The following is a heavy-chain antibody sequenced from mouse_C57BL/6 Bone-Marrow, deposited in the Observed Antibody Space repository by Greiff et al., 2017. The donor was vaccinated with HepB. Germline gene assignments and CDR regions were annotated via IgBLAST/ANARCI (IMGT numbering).Heavy chain of an antibody. CDR2: IHPNSVST. J-gene: IGHJ3*01. CDR1: GYTFPCYW. CDR3: ARDYYGRAWFAY. Sequence: QVQLQQSGAELVKPGASVKLSCKASGYTFPCYWMHWVKQRPGQGLEWIGMIHPNSVSTNYNEKFNSKATLTVDKSSSTAYMQLSSLTSEDSAVYYCARDYYGRAWFAYWGQGTLVTVSA. V-gene: IGHV1-64*01. D-gene: IGHD1-1*01.